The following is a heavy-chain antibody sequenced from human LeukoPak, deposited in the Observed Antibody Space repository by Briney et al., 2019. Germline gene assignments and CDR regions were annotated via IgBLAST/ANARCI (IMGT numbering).Heavy chain of an antibody. Sequence: GRSLRLSCAASGFTFSRYVINWVRQAPGKGPERVAVVSSEGSNKYYGDSVKGRFIISRDNSMNTPYLQMNSLRAEDTAVYYCARSKGFVEFFDAFDMWGQGTLVSVSS. J-gene: IGHJ3*02. CDR2: VSSEGSNK. V-gene: IGHV3-30*03. D-gene: IGHD1-1*01. CDR1: GFTFSRYV. CDR3: ARSKGFVEFFDAFDM.